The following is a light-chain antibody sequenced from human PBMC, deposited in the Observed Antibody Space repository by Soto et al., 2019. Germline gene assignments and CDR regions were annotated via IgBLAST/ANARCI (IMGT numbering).Light chain of an antibody. Sequence: DIQMTQSPSTLSGSVGDRVTITCRSSQTISSWLAWYQQKPGKAPKLLIYKASTLKSGVPSRFSGSGSGTEFTLTISSLEPEDFAVYYCQQRSNWPPTFGPGTKVDIK. CDR2: KAS. J-gene: IGKJ3*01. V-gene: IGKV1-5*03. CDR3: QQRSNWPPT. CDR1: QTISSW.